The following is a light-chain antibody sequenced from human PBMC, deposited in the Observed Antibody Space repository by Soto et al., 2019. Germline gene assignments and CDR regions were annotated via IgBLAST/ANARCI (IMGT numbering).Light chain of an antibody. CDR1: QTISSW. CDR3: QHYNSYSEA. V-gene: IGKV1-5*03. J-gene: IGKJ1*01. CDR2: KAS. Sequence: DIQMTQSPSTLSGSVGGXVTITCRASQTISSWLAWYQQKPGKAPKLMIYKASTLKSGVPSRFSGSGSGTEFTLTISSLQPDDVATYYCQHYNSYSEALGQGTKVDIK.